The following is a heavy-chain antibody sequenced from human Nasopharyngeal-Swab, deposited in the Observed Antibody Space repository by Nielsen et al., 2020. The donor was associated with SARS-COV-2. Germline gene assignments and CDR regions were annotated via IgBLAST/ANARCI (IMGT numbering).Heavy chain of an antibody. CDR3: ARVGTGYGMDV. Sequence: GESLKISCAASGFTFSSYWMSWVRQAPGKGLEWVANIKQDGSEKYYVDSVKGRFTISRGNAKNSLYLQMNSLRAEDTAVYYCARVGTGYGMDVWGQGTTVTVSS. CDR1: GFTFSSYW. D-gene: IGHD6-13*01. J-gene: IGHJ6*02. V-gene: IGHV3-7*01. CDR2: IKQDGSEK.